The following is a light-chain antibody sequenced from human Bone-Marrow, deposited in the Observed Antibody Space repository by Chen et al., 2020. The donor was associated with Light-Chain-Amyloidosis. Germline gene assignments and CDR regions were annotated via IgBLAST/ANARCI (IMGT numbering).Light chain of an antibody. CDR2: EVT. V-gene: IGLV2-14*02. J-gene: IGLJ3*02. CDR3: CSYTSSSTLGV. Sequence: QSVLTQPASVSGSPGQSITITCTGTSSVVGNHDIVSWYQQHPGKAPKFLIYEVTKRPSGVSNRFSGSKSGNTAYLKISGLRAEDEAYYYCCSYTSSSTLGVFGGGTKLTVL. CDR1: SSVVGNHDI.